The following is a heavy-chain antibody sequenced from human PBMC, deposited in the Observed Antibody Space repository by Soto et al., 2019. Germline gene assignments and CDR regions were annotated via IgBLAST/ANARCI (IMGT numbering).Heavy chain of an antibody. Sequence: QVQLVQSGAEVKKPGSSVKVSCKASGGTFSSYTISWVRQAPGQGLEWMGRIIPILGIANYAQKFQGRVTITADKPTSTAYVELSSLRSEDTAVYYCARDCSSTSFPRPGYWGQGTLVTVSS. CDR3: ARDCSSTSFPRPGY. D-gene: IGHD2-2*01. V-gene: IGHV1-69*08. J-gene: IGHJ4*02. CDR1: GGTFSSYT. CDR2: IIPILGIA.